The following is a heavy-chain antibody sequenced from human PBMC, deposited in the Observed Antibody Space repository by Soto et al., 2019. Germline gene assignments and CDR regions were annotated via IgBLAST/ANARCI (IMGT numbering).Heavy chain of an antibody. CDR2: IYYSGTT. V-gene: IGHV4-59*01. CDR1: DDSISSYY. CDR3: ARENLRWFDP. J-gene: IGHJ5*02. Sequence: SETLSLTXTVSDDSISSYYWSWIRQPPGRGLEWIGYIYYSGTTSYNPSLKSRVTILIDTSRNQVSLKMTSVHAADTAVYYCARENLRWFDPWGQGTLVTVSS. D-gene: IGHD3-9*01.